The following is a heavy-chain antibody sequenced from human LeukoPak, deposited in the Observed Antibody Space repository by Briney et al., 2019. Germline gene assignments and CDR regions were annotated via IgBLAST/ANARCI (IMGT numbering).Heavy chain of an antibody. CDR3: AKWVAGTPSSDS. V-gene: IGHV3-48*03. Sequence: GGSLRLSCAASGFTFSSYEMNWVRQAPGKGLEWVSYISSSGSTIYYADSVKGRFTISRDNAKNSLYLQMNSLRAEDTAVYHCAKWVAGTPSSDSWGQGTLVTVSS. CDR1: GFTFSSYE. CDR2: ISSSGSTI. D-gene: IGHD6-19*01. J-gene: IGHJ4*02.